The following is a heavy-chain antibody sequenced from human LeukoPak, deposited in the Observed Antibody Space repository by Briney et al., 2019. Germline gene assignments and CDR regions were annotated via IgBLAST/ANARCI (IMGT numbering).Heavy chain of an antibody. CDR2: ISSSGSTI. D-gene: IGHD3-22*01. J-gene: IGHJ4*02. V-gene: IGHV3-48*03. Sequence: GGSLRLSCAASGFTFSSYEMNWVRQAPGKGLEWVSYISSSGSTIYYADSVKGRFTISRDNAKNSLYLQMNSLRAEDTALYYCAKDILPRITMIDYWGQGTLVTVSS. CDR3: AKDILPRITMIDY. CDR1: GFTFSSYE.